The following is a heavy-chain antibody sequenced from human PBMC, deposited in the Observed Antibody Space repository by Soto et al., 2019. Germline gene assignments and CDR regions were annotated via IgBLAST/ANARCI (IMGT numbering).Heavy chain of an antibody. CDR2: TYYRSKWYN. CDR1: GDSVSSNSAA. CDR3: ARDEATMIVVVTRHDYYGMDV. Sequence: SPTLSLTCAISGDSVSSNSAAWNWIRQSPSRGLEWLGRTYYRSKWYNDYAVSVKSRLTINPDTSKNQFSLQLNSVTPEDTAVYYCARDEATMIVVVTRHDYYGMDVWGQGTTVTVSS. D-gene: IGHD3-22*01. J-gene: IGHJ6*02. V-gene: IGHV6-1*01.